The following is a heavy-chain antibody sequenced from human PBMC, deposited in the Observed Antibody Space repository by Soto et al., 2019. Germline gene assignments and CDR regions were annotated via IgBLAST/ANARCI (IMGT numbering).Heavy chain of an antibody. Sequence: GGSLRLSCAASGFTFSSYAMSWVRQAPGKGLEWVSAIGSSSGITYYADSVKGRFTISRDNSKTTLYLQMNSLRAEDTAVYFCAKDRGGLALYFDYWGQGTLVTVSS. V-gene: IGHV3-23*01. CDR2: IGSSSGIT. CDR1: GFTFSSYA. D-gene: IGHD3-16*01. J-gene: IGHJ4*02. CDR3: AKDRGGLALYFDY.